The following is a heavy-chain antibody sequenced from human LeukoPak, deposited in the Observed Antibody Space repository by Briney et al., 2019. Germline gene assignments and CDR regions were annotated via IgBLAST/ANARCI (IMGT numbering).Heavy chain of an antibody. D-gene: IGHD6-13*01. Sequence: GGSLRLSCAASGFTFSNYAMSWVRQAPGKGLEWVSAISGSGGSTYYADSVKGRFTISRDNSKNTLYLQMNSLRAEDTAVYYCAKTGFEGGSSWPHFDYWGQGTLVTVSS. V-gene: IGHV3-23*01. CDR1: GFTFSNYA. CDR3: AKTGFEGGSSWPHFDY. J-gene: IGHJ4*02. CDR2: ISGSGGST.